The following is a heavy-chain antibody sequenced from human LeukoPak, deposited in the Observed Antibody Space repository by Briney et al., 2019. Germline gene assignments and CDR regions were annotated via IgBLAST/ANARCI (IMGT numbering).Heavy chain of an antibody. CDR3: ARASSYDSSGYYWGSSDY. D-gene: IGHD3-22*01. V-gene: IGHV1-69*01. CDR1: GGTFNSYA. Sequence: SVKVSCKASGGTFNSYAISWVRQAPGQGLEWMGGIIPIFGTANYAQKFQGRVTITADESTSTAYMELSSLRSEDTAVYYCARASSYDSSGYYWGSSDYWGQGTLVTVSS. J-gene: IGHJ4*02. CDR2: IIPIFGTA.